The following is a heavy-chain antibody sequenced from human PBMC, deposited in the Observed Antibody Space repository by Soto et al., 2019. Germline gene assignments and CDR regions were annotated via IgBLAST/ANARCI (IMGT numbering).Heavy chain of an antibody. CDR1: GFTFSSYG. V-gene: IGHV3-30*18. Sequence: PGGSLRLSCAASGFTFSSYGMHWVRQAPGKGLEWVAVISHDGSNKYYADSVKGRFTISRDNSKNTPYLQMNSLRAEDTAVYYCAKDGVGATAFDIWDQGTMVTVSS. CDR2: ISHDGSNK. J-gene: IGHJ3*02. CDR3: AKDGVGATAFDI. D-gene: IGHD1-26*01.